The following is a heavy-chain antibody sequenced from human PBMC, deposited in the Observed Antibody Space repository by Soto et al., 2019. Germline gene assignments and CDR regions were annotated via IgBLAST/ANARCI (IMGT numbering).Heavy chain of an antibody. CDR1: GYPLTGYY. J-gene: IGHJ3*02. V-gene: IGHV1-2*02. D-gene: IGHD3-10*01. Sequence: XTVKVACKAAGYPLTGYYMGWVRQAPGQGLEWMGWINPNSGGTNYAQKFQGRVTMTRDTSISTAYMELSRLRSDDTAVYYCAFSSIAASKWFGELLYAFDIWAQRTMVTVSS. CDR3: AFSSIAASKWFGELLYAFDI. CDR2: INPNSGGT.